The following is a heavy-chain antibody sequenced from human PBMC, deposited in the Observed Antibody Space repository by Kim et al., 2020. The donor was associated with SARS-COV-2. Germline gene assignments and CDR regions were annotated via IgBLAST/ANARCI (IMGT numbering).Heavy chain of an antibody. CDR3: ARGGTRWFGEFAFDY. J-gene: IGHJ4*02. CDR2: IYSGGST. V-gene: IGHV3-53*01. Sequence: GGSLRLSCAASGFTVSSNYMSWVRQAPGKGLEWVSVIYSGGSTYYADSVKGRFTISRDNSKNTLYLQMNSLRAEDTAVYYCARGGTRWFGEFAFDYWGQGTLVTVSS. D-gene: IGHD3-10*01. CDR1: GFTVSSNY.